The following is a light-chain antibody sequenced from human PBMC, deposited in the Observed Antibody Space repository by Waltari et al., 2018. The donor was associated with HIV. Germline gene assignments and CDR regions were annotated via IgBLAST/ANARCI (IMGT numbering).Light chain of an antibody. J-gene: IGKJ1*01. V-gene: IGKV3-20*01. CDR1: QILNSAH. CDR3: HQHSTSPET. CDR2: GAS. Sequence: EIVLTQSPGTLSLSPGTTATLSCRASQILNSAHLAWYQHKPGQAPRLLIYGASTRATGVPDRFSGSGFGTDFTLTISGLEPEDVAVYYCHQHSTSPETFGQGARVEIK.